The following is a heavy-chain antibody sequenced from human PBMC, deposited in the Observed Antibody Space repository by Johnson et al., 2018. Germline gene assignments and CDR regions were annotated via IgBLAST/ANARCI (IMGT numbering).Heavy chain of an antibody. CDR2: IYSGGST. Sequence: VQLVQSGGGLIQPGGSLRLSCAASGFTVSSNYMSWVRQAPGKGLEWVSVIYSGGSTYYADSVKGRFTISRDNSKNTLYLQLNSLGAEDTAVYYCARSLGVAVAGTGVRHDAFDIWGQGTMVTVSS. D-gene: IGHD6-19*01. CDR1: GFTVSSNY. V-gene: IGHV3-53*01. CDR3: ARSLGVAVAGTGVRHDAFDI. J-gene: IGHJ3*02.